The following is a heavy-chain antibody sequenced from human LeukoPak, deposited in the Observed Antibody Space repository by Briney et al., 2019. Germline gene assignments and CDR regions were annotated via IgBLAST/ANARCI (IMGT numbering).Heavy chain of an antibody. CDR3: ATDTNQGRNGLDV. V-gene: IGHV3-74*01. CDR2: INTGGSST. J-gene: IGHJ6*02. Sequence: GGSLRLSCAASGFMVSNHWMHWVRQAPGKGLVWVSRINTGGSSTRYADSVKGRFTISRGSAKNTLYLQMNSLRAEDTAVYYCATDTNQGRNGLDVWGQGTTVTVSS. D-gene: IGHD1-14*01. CDR1: GFMVSNHW.